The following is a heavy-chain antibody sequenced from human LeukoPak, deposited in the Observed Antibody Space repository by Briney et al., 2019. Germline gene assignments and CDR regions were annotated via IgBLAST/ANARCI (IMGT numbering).Heavy chain of an antibody. Sequence: GGSLRLSCAASGFTFSNAWMSWVRQAPGKGLEWVGRIKKKTDGGTTAYAAPVKGRFTISRDDSKNTLSLQMNSLKTEDTAVYYCSTGKTYDSSAYYTHFWGQGTLVTVSS. CDR3: STGKTYDSSAYYTHF. CDR2: IKKKTDGGTT. V-gene: IGHV3-15*01. D-gene: IGHD3-22*01. J-gene: IGHJ4*02. CDR1: GFTFSNAW.